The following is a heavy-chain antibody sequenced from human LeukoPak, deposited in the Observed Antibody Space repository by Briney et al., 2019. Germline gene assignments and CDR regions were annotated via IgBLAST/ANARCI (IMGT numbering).Heavy chain of an antibody. J-gene: IGHJ6*03. CDR3: ARQISDYYYYYIDV. CDR1: GGSISSSHYY. CDR2: IYYSGTT. D-gene: IGHD3-10*01. V-gene: IGHV4-39*01. Sequence: SETLSLTCTVSGGSISSSHYYWGWIRQTPGKGLEWIGTIYYSGTTYYNPSLESRATISEDTTKNQFSLTLRSVTAADTAVYYCARQISDYYYYYIDVWGKGTTVTVSS.